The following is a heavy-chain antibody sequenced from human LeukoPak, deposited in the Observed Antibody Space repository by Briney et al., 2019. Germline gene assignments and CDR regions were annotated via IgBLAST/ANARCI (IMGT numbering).Heavy chain of an antibody. CDR1: GFTYSSYE. CDR2: ISCSGSTI. Sequence: GGSLILSCAASGFTYSSYEMNWVRQAPGKGLEWVSYISCSGSTIYYADSVKGRFTISRDNAKNTLYLQMNSLRAEDTAVYYCTRDPRNKGFDPWGQGTLVTVSS. V-gene: IGHV3-48*03. CDR3: TRDPRNKGFDP. J-gene: IGHJ5*02. D-gene: IGHD1/OR15-1a*01.